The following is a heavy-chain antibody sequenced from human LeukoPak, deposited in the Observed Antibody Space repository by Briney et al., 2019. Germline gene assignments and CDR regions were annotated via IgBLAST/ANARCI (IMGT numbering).Heavy chain of an antibody. J-gene: IGHJ4*02. Sequence: GASVKVSCKASGYTFTGYYMHWVRQAPGQGLEWMGWINPNSGGTNYAQKFQGRVTMTRDTSISTAYMELSRLRSDDTAVYYCARIKVPAAIGYFDYWGQGTLVTVSS. CDR3: ARIKVPAAIGYFDY. CDR2: INPNSGGT. V-gene: IGHV1-2*02. D-gene: IGHD2-2*02. CDR1: GYTFTGYY.